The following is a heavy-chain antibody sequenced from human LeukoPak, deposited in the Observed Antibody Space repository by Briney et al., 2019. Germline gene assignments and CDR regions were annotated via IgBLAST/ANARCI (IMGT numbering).Heavy chain of an antibody. D-gene: IGHD4-23*01. CDR2: VYYSGST. CDR3: AVVGGNSNAFDI. CDR1: GGSLSSSSYY. Sequence: PSETLSLTCTDSGGSLSSSSYYWGWLRQPPGKGLEWMGSVYYSGSTYYNPSLKSRVTISVDTSKNQFSLKLSSVTAADTAVYYCAVVGGNSNAFDIWGQGTMVTVSS. J-gene: IGHJ3*02. V-gene: IGHV4-39*01.